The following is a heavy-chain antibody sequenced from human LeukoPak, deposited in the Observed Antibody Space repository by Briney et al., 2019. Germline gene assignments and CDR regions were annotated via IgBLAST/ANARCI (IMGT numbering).Heavy chain of an antibody. CDR1: GFTFSTYS. D-gene: IGHD3-16*02. V-gene: IGHV3-21*01. Sequence: PGGSLRLSCAASGFTFSTYSMNWVRQAPGKGLEWVSCISSSSYIYYADSVKGRFTISRDNAKNSLYLQMNSLRVEDTAVYYCARSLGELSLAAAYWGQGTLVTVSS. J-gene: IGHJ4*02. CDR3: ARSLGELSLAAAY. CDR2: ISSSSYI.